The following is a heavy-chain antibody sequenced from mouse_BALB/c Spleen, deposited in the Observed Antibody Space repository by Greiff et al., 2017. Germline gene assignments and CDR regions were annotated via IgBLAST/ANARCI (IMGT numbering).Heavy chain of an antibody. CDR1: GFSLTSYG. CDR2: IWAGGST. Sequence: VQRVESGPGLVAPSQSLSITCTVSGFSLTSYGVHWVRQPPGKGLEWLGVIWAGGSTNYNSALMSRLSISKDNSKSQVFLKMNSLQTDDTAMYYCARDCLYYAMDYWGQGTSVTVSS. V-gene: IGHV2-9*02. D-gene: IGHD6-1*01. CDR3: ARDCLYYAMDY. J-gene: IGHJ4*01.